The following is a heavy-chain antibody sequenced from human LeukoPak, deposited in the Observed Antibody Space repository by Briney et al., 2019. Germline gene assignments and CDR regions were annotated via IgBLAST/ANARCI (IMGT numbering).Heavy chain of an antibody. D-gene: IGHD4-17*01. J-gene: IGHJ3*02. CDR2: IYYSGST. V-gene: IGHV4-31*03. CDR1: GGSISSGGYY. Sequence: PSETLSLTCTVSGGSISSGGYYWSWIRQHPGKGLERIGYIYYSGSTYYNPSLKSRVIISVDTSKNQFSLKLSSVTAADTAVYYCARVLPHRHLRYGYYGRRGYAFDIWGQGTMVTVSS. CDR3: ARVLPHRHLRYGYYGRRGYAFDI.